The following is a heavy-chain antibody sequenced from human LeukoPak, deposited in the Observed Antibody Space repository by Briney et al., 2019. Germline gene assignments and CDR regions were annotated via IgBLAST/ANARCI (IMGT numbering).Heavy chain of an antibody. V-gene: IGHV1-2*02. J-gene: IGHJ4*02. CDR1: GYTFTGYY. CDR3: ARALACSGGSCYSDY. CDR2: INPNSGGT. Sequence: ASVKVSCKASGYTFTGYYMHWVRQAPGQGLEWMGWINPNSGGTNYAQNFQGRVTMTRDTSISTAYMELSRLRSDDTAVYYCARALACSGGSCYSDYWGQGTLVTVSS. D-gene: IGHD2-15*01.